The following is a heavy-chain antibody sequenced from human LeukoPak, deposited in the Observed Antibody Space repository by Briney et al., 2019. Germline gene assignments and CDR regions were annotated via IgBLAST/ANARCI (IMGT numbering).Heavy chain of an antibody. Sequence: SETLSLTCGVSGGSISGTNWWSWVRQPPGQGLEWIGYIYYSGSTNYNPSLKSRVTISVDTSKNQFSLKMSSVTAADTAVYYCARARDGHINNWFDPWGQGTLVTVSS. D-gene: IGHD5-24*01. CDR1: GGSISGTNW. CDR3: ARARDGHINNWFDP. J-gene: IGHJ5*02. CDR2: IYYSGST. V-gene: IGHV4-4*02.